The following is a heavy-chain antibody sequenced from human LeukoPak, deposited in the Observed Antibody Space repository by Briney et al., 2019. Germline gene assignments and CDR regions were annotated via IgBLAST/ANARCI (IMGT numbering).Heavy chain of an antibody. CDR2: ISGSGGST. D-gene: IGHD1-26*01. Sequence: GGSLRLSCAASGFTFSSYAMSWVPQAPGKGLECVSAISGSGGSTYYADSVKGRFTISRDNSKNTLYLQMNSLRAEDTAVYYCAKDRSGSYTLDYWGQGTLVTVSS. CDR3: AKDRSGSYTLDY. V-gene: IGHV3-23*01. CDR1: GFTFSSYA. J-gene: IGHJ4*02.